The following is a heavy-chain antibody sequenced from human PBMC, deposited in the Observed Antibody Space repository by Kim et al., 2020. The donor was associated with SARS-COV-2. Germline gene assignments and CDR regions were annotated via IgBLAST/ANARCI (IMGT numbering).Heavy chain of an antibody. J-gene: IGHJ4*01. CDR2: IKEDGSDK. Sequence: GGSLRLSCAASGFTFSTYWMSWVRQAPGKGLEWVANIKEDGSDKYYVDSVKGRFTISRDNAKNTLYLQMNSLRAEDTAVYYCASDRDSSGWYGYYFDYWG. CDR3: ASDRDSSGWYGYYFDY. V-gene: IGHV3-7*01. D-gene: IGHD6-19*01. CDR1: GFTFSTYW.